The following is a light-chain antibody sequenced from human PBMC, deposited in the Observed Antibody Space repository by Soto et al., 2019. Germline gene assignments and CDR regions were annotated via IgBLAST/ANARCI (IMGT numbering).Light chain of an antibody. J-gene: IGKJ5*01. CDR3: QQRSNWPIT. CDR2: DVS. V-gene: IGKV3-11*01. Sequence: IVFTQSPATLALSPGEAATRSCRASQSVSSQLAWYQQRPGQAPRLLIYDVSNRATGIPARFRGSGSGTDFTLTISSLEPEDFAVYYCQQRSNWPITFGQGTQLEIK. CDR1: QSVSSQ.